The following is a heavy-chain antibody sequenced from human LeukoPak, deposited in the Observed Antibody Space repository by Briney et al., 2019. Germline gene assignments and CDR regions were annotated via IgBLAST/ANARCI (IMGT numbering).Heavy chain of an antibody. CDR3: ARDPRLIVVVPAAALDY. D-gene: IGHD2-2*01. J-gene: IGHJ4*02. CDR2: ISSNGSPI. Sequence: GGSLRLSCAASGFTFSSYSMNWVRQAPGKGPEWVSYISSNGSPIYYADSVKGRFTISRDNAKNSLYLQMNSLRPEDTAVYYCARDPRLIVVVPAAALDYWGQGTLVTVSS. CDR1: GFTFSSYS. V-gene: IGHV3-48*04.